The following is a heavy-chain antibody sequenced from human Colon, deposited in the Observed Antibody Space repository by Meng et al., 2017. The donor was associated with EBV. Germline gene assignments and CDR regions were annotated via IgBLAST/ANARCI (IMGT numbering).Heavy chain of an antibody. V-gene: IGHV4-4*02. Sequence: QMHLQRSGPGLWKPSGTLSLTCAVPGGSIHSDNWWNWVRQTPGKGLEWIGEISHSGTTNYNPSLKSRVTISIDKSKNQFSLKLTSVTAADTAVYYCARDYYASGFVFDLWGQGTLVTVSS. CDR1: GGSIHSDNW. D-gene: IGHD3-10*01. CDR3: ARDYYASGFVFDL. CDR2: ISHSGTT. J-gene: IGHJ5*02.